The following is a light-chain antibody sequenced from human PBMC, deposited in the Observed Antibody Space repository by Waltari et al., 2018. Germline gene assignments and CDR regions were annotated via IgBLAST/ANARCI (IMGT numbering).Light chain of an antibody. Sequence: PGQPVTISCTGSSSDVGGNSFVSLYQDRPDKAPKLMIYELNKRPSDVPDRFSGSKFGNPASLTISGLQAEDEADYYCCSYAGSHVRLGGGTKLTVL. CDR1: SSDVGGNSF. J-gene: IGLJ2*01. CDR2: ELN. V-gene: IGLV2-11*01. CDR3: CSYAGSHVR.